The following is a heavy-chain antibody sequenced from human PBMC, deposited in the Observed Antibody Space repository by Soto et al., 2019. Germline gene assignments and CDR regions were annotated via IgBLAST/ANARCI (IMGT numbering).Heavy chain of an antibody. CDR3: ARVLSENWFDP. CDR1: GYSISRGYF. Sequence: PSETLSLTCSVSGYSISRGYFWGWIRQPPGKGLEWIATIYHSGSTYYSPSLKSRVAISVDTSNNQFSLKLNSVTAADTAVYYCARVLSENWFDPWGQGSLVTVSS. J-gene: IGHJ5*02. V-gene: IGHV4-38-2*02. CDR2: IYHSGST.